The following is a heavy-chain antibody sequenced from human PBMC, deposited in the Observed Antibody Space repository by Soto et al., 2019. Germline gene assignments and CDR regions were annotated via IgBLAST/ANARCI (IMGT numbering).Heavy chain of an antibody. CDR1: GFTFSSYA. Sequence: EVQLLESGGGLVQPGGSLRLSCAASGFTFSSYAMSWVRQAPGKGLEWVSAISGSGGSTYYADSVKGRFTISRDNSKKPQHLQMNSLRAEDTAIYYCAKDGAVEIWGQGTMVTVSS. D-gene: IGHD6-19*01. J-gene: IGHJ3*02. CDR3: AKDGAVEI. CDR2: ISGSGGST. V-gene: IGHV3-23*01.